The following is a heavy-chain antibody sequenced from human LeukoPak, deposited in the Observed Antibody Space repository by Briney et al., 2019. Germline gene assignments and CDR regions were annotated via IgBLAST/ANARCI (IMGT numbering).Heavy chain of an antibody. CDR2: IYHSGST. J-gene: IGHJ5*02. D-gene: IGHD3-10*01. V-gene: IGHV4-30-2*01. CDR1: GASVTSDGYY. Sequence: PSETLSLTCTVSGASVTSDGYYWSWIRQPPGKGLEWIGYIYHSGSTYYNPSLQSRVTISVDRSKNQFSLNLNSVTAADTAVYFCARYYGSYNWFDPWGQGTLVTVSS. CDR3: ARYYGSYNWFDP.